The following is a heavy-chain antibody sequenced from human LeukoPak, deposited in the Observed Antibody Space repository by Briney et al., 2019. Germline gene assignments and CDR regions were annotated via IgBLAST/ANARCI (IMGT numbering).Heavy chain of an antibody. Sequence: TSETLSLTCAVYGGSFSGYYWSWIRQPPGKGLEWIGEINHSGSTNCNPSLKSRVTISVDTSKNQFSLKLSSVTAADTAVYYCARGYRWRSLIWFDPWGQGTLVTVSS. CDR3: ARGYRWRSLIWFDP. CDR1: GGSFSGYY. CDR2: INHSGST. D-gene: IGHD2-8*02. V-gene: IGHV4-34*01. J-gene: IGHJ5*02.